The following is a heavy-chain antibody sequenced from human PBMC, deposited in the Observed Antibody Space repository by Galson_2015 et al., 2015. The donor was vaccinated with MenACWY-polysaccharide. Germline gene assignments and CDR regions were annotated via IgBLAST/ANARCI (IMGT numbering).Heavy chain of an antibody. V-gene: IGHV1-8*01. CDR2: MNPNSGNT. D-gene: IGHD3-3*01. Sequence: SVKVSCKASGYSFTRNDINWVRQATGQGLEWMGWMNPNSGNTGYSQRFQGRVTMTRNTSISTAYMELSSLRSEDTAVYYCARGRPLRFLSSWGQGTLVTVSS. CDR1: GYSFTRND. CDR3: ARGRPLRFLSS. J-gene: IGHJ5*02.